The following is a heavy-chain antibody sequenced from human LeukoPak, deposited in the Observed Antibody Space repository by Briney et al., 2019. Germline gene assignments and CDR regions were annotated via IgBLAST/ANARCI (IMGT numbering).Heavy chain of an antibody. Sequence: GGSPRLSCAASGFTFSDYYMSWIRQAPGKGLEWVSYISSSGSTIYYADSVKGRFTISRDNAKNSLYLQMNSLRAEDTAVYYCARVRREWLFPNYYYYGMDVWGQGTTVTVSS. J-gene: IGHJ6*02. CDR3: ARVRREWLFPNYYYYGMDV. CDR1: GFTFSDYY. V-gene: IGHV3-11*01. CDR2: ISSSGSTI. D-gene: IGHD3-3*01.